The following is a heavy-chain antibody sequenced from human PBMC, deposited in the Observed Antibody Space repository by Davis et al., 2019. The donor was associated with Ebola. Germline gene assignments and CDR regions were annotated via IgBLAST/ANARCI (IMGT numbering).Heavy chain of an antibody. V-gene: IGHV1-2*06. CDR1: GHTFTAYY. CDR3: VRYSTSGYCFDP. CDR2: INPNSGGT. J-gene: IGHJ5*02. D-gene: IGHD3-22*01. Sequence: ASVKVSCKASGHTFTAYYMHWVRQAPGQGLEWMGRINPNSGGTNYAQRFQGRVTMTWDTSISTAYMELSGLRSDDTAVYYCVRYSTSGYCFDPWGQGTLVTVSS.